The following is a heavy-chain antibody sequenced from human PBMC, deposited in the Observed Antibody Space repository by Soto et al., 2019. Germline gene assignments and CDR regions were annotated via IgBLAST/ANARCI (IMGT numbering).Heavy chain of an antibody. V-gene: IGHV1-18*01. Sequence: QGQLVQSGAEVKKPGASVKVSCKASGYTFNNYGISWVRQAPGQGLEWTGWIGPDNGNTDHAQNFQGRVTMTTDTSTNTAYMELRSLRPDDAALYYCARCCCSVGSCYTCWHFDLWGRGTLVTVSS. D-gene: IGHD2-15*01. J-gene: IGHJ2*01. CDR1: GYTFNNYG. CDR2: IGPDNGNT. CDR3: ARCCCSVGSCYTCWHFDL.